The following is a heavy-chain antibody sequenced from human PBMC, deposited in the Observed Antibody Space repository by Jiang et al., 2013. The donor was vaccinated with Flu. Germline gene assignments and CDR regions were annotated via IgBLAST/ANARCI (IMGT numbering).Heavy chain of an antibody. CDR3: AWMVGGTTTGKDYYYYYGMDV. D-gene: IGHD4-17*01. CDR2: IDWDDDK. Sequence: KPTQTLTLTCTFSGFSLSTSGMCVSWIRQPPGKALEWLARIDWDDDKYYSTSLKTRLTISKDTSKNQVVLTMTNMDPVDTATYYCAWMVGGTTTGKDYYYYYGMDVWGQGTTVTVSS. J-gene: IGHJ6*02. V-gene: IGHV2-70*11. CDR1: GFSLSTSGMC.